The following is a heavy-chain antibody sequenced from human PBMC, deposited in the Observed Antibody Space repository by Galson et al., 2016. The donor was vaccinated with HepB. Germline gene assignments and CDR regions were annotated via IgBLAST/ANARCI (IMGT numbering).Heavy chain of an antibody. CDR1: GFSFSSYT. D-gene: IGHD3-16*01. CDR2: ISGSTRYS. Sequence: SLRLSCAASGFSFSSYTMNWVRQVPGKGLQWVSSISGSTRYSYYADSVKGRFAVSRDNAKNSLYLQMNSLRAEDTAVYYCGRGIIMTIEGTDALDIWGQGTLVTVSS. J-gene: IGHJ1*01. CDR3: GRGIIMTIEGTDALDI. V-gene: IGHV3-21*01.